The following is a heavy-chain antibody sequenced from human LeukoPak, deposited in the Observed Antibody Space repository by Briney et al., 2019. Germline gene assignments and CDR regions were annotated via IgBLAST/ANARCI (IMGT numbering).Heavy chain of an antibody. Sequence: PSETLSLTCTVSGGSISSYYWSWIRQPAGKGLEWIGRIYTSGSTNYIPSLKSRVTMSVDTSKNQFSLKLSSVTAADTAVYYCAREGSIVVVPAAYFDYWGQGTLVTVSS. CDR3: AREGSIVVVPAAYFDY. D-gene: IGHD2-2*01. CDR2: IYTSGST. J-gene: IGHJ4*02. CDR1: GGSISSYY. V-gene: IGHV4-4*07.